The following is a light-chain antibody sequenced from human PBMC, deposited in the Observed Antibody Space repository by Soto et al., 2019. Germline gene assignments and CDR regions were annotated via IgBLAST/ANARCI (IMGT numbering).Light chain of an antibody. Sequence: QSVLTQPPSASGTPGQRVTISCSGSSSNIGTNYVYWYKQLPGTAPKLLIYCNDQRPSGVPDRLSGSKSGNTASLTISGLQAGDEATYYCSSYTTSGTFVVFGGGTKLTVL. CDR1: SSNIGTNY. V-gene: IGLV1-47*02. CDR3: SSYTTSGTFVV. J-gene: IGLJ2*01. CDR2: CND.